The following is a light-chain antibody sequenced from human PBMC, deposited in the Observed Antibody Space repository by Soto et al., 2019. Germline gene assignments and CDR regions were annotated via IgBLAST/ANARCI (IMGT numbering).Light chain of an antibody. CDR1: SSDIGGYNY. Sequence: QSVLTQPASVSGSPGQSITISCTGTSSDIGGYNYVSWYKHHSGKAPYLLFYVVIIRPSGFFFRFSGSKSGSTASLTFFGLQAEDEADFYCSSCTRSSTLVGFGTGTKVTVL. J-gene: IGLJ1*01. CDR3: SSCTRSSTLVG. V-gene: IGLV2-14*03. CDR2: VVI.